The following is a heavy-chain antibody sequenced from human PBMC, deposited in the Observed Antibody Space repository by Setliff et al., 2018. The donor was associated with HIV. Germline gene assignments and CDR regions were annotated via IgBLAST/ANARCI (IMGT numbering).Heavy chain of an antibody. Sequence: PSETLSLTCTVSGGSISSGSYYWSWIRQPAGKGLEWIGRNHTSGNTNYNPSLKSRVTISVDTSKNQFSLKLSSVTAADTAVYYCAREGGLDYYDSSGHYSYWGQGTLVTVSS. V-gene: IGHV4-61*02. D-gene: IGHD3-22*01. CDR1: GGSISSGSYY. CDR3: AREGGLDYYDSSGHYSY. J-gene: IGHJ4*02. CDR2: NHTSGNT.